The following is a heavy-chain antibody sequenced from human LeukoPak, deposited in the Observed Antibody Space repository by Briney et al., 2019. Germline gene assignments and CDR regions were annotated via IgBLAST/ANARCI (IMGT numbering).Heavy chain of an antibody. D-gene: IGHD5-12*01. CDR2: INHNGNVN. V-gene: IGHV3-7*03. CDR3: ARGGGLDV. CDR1: GFTVSSNY. J-gene: IGHJ6*02. Sequence: GGSLRLSCAASGFTVSSNYMNWVRQAPGKGPEWVASINHNGNVNYYVDSVKGRFTISRDNAKNSLYLQMSNLRAEDTAVYFCARGGGLDVWGQGATVTVSS.